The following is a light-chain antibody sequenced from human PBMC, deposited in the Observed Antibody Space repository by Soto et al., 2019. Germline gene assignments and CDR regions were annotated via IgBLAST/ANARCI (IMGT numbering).Light chain of an antibody. CDR1: QGISNY. CDR3: QNYNSAPWT. V-gene: IGKV1-27*01. CDR2: VAS. Sequence: DIQMTQSPSSLSASVGDRVTITCRASQGISNYLAWYQQQPGKVPKLLIYVASTLQSGVPSRFSGSGSGTEFTLTISSLQPEDVATYYCQNYNSAPWTVGQGTNVEI. J-gene: IGKJ1*01.